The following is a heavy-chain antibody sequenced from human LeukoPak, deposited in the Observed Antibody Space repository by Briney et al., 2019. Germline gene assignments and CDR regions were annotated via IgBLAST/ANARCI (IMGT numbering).Heavy chain of an antibody. Sequence: GGSLRLSCEAAGFSFRDYPMGWVRRASGKRLEWVSGISAGADVIFYADPVKGRFTISRDNSKNILYLQMNSLRAEDSAEYYCAKSLLTTATGTGRAFDIWGQGTMVTVSA. D-gene: IGHD1-1*01. CDR1: GFSFRDYP. J-gene: IGHJ3*02. CDR3: AKSLLTTATGTGRAFDI. CDR2: ISAGADVI. V-gene: IGHV3-23*01.